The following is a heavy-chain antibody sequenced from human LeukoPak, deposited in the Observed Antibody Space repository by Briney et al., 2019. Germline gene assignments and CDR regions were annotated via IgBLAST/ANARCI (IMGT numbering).Heavy chain of an antibody. V-gene: IGHV4-39*07. CDR2: INHSGST. CDR3: ARAPYYYDSSFFDY. D-gene: IGHD3-22*01. J-gene: IGHJ4*02. CDR1: GGSISSTTYY. Sequence: KPSETLSLTCSVSGGSISSTTYYWGWIRQPPGKGLEWIGEINHSGSTNYNPSLKSRVTISVDTSKNQFSLKLSSVTAADTAVYYCARAPYYYDSSFFDYWGQGTLVTVSS.